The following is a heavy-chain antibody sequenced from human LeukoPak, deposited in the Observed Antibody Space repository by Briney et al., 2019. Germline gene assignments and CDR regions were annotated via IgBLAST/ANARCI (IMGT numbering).Heavy chain of an antibody. D-gene: IGHD3-9*01. J-gene: IGHJ4*02. Sequence: GGSLRLSCAASGFTFSSYAMHWVRQAPGKGLEWVAVISYDGSNKYYADSVKGRFTISRDNSKNTLYLQMNSLRAEDTAVYYCAKDSPYYDILTGPFDYWGQGTLVTVSS. V-gene: IGHV3-30*04. CDR2: ISYDGSNK. CDR3: AKDSPYYDILTGPFDY. CDR1: GFTFSSYA.